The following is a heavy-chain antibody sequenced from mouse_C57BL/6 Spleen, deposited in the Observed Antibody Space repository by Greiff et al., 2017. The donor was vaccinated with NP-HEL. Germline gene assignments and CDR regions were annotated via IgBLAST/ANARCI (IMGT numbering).Heavy chain of an antibody. CDR3: ARPGDYDEGSAMDY. CDR1: GFTFSDYG. D-gene: IGHD2-4*01. J-gene: IGHJ4*01. CDR2: ISSGSSTI. V-gene: IGHV5-17*01. Sequence: EVQGVESGGGLVKPGGSLKLSCAASGFTFSDYGMHWVRQAPEKGLEWVAYISSGSSTIYYADTVKGRFTISRDNAKNTLFLQMTSPRSEDTAMYYCARPGDYDEGSAMDYWGQGTSVTVSS.